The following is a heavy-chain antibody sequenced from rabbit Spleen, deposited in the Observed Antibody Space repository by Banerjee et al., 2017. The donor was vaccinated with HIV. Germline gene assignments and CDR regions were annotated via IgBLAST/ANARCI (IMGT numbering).Heavy chain of an antibody. CDR2: IDTGSSGFT. CDR1: GFSFSSGYD. V-gene: IGHV1S45*01. CDR3: ARDTSSSFSSYGMDL. Sequence: EQLEESGGGLVKPEGSLTLTCKASGFSFSSGYDMCWVRQAPGTGLEWIACIDTGSSGFTYFASWAKGRFTISKTSSTTVTLQMTSLTAADTATYFCARDTSSSFSSYGMDLWGPGTLVTVS. J-gene: IGHJ6*01. D-gene: IGHD1-1*01.